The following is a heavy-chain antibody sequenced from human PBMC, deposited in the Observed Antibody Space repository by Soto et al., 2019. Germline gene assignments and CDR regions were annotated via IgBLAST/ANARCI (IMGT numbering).Heavy chain of an antibody. Sequence: ASVKVSCKPSGYTFTSYGISWVRQAPGQGLEWMGWISAYNGNTNYAQKLQGRVTMTTDTSTSTAYMELRSLRSDDTAVYYCARAQWTFGGVIVPDYWGQGTLVTVSS. J-gene: IGHJ4*02. CDR2: ISAYNGNT. V-gene: IGHV1-18*01. CDR3: ARAQWTFGGVIVPDY. CDR1: GYTFTSYG. D-gene: IGHD3-16*02.